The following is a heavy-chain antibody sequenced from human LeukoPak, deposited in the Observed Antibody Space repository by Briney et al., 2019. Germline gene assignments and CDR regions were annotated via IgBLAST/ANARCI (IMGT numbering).Heavy chain of an antibody. D-gene: IGHD3-3*01. CDR1: GGTFSSYA. CDR2: IIPIFGTA. V-gene: IGHV1-69*05. Sequence: GASVKVSCKASGGTFSSYAISWVRQAPGQGLEWMGGIIPIFGTANYAQKFQGRVTITTDESTSTAYMELSSLRSEDTAVYYCARALVTIFGPYYYMDVWGKGTTVTVSS. CDR3: ARALVTIFGPYYYMDV. J-gene: IGHJ6*03.